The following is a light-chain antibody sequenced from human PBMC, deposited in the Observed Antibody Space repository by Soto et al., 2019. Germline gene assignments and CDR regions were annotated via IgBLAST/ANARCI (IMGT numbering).Light chain of an antibody. CDR1: SSDIGAYNY. CDR3: FSFTTDSNNV. Sequence: QSLPSQPASVSWSPGHSIAISCTGSSSDIGAYNYVSWFQQYPGKAPKLIISEVSNRPSGVSNRFSGSKSGTAASLTISGLQTEEEADYFCFSFTTDSNNVFGTGTKVTVL. CDR2: EVS. J-gene: IGLJ1*01. V-gene: IGLV2-14*01.